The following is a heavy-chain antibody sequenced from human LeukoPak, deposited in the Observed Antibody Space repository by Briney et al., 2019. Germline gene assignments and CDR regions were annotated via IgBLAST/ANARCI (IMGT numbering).Heavy chain of an antibody. Sequence: GGSLRLSCTASGLTFSTSGFNWVRQAPGEGLEWVASIGPTGSDRYHADSIKGRFTISRDNANNFLYLQMNSLRAEDTAVYYCATETNGRHYDYWGQEPCSPSPQ. CDR1: GLTFSTSG. J-gene: IGHJ4*01. CDR3: ATETNGRHYDY. D-gene: IGHD1-14*01. V-gene: IGHV3-21*06. CDR2: IGPTGSDR.